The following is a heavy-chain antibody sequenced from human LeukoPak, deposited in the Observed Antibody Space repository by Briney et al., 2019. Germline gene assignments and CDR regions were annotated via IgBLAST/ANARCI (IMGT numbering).Heavy chain of an antibody. CDR1: GFTFSSYS. V-gene: IGHV3-21*01. CDR2: ISSSSSYI. CDR3: AREGYSSSRYYYYYGMDV. Sequence: GGSLRLSCAASGFTFSSYSMNWVRQAPGKGLEWVSSISSSSSYIYYADSVKGRFTISRDNAKNSLYLQMNSLRAEDTAVYYCAREGYSSSRYYYYYGMDVWGQGTTVTVSS. J-gene: IGHJ6*02. D-gene: IGHD6-13*01.